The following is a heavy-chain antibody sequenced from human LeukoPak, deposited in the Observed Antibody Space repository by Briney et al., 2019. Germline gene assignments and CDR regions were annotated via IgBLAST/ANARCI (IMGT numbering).Heavy chain of an antibody. J-gene: IGHJ3*02. Sequence: SETLSLTCTVSGGSISSSNYYWGWIRQPPGKGLEWIGSLYSSGNTYYNPSLKSRVTISVDTSKNQFSLKLTSVTAADTAVYYCARDTATSDDAFDIWGQGTMVTVSS. V-gene: IGHV4-39*07. CDR1: GGSISSSNYY. D-gene: IGHD5-12*01. CDR2: LYSSGNT. CDR3: ARDTATSDDAFDI.